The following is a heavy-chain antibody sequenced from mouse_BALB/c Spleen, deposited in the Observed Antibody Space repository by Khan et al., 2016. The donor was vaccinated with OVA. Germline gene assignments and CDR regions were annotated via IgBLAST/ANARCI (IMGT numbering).Heavy chain of an antibody. Sequence: VQLQESGAELAKPGASVKMSCKASGYTFTTYWMHWVKQSPGQGLEWIGYINPTSDYTYYNEKFKDKATLSADKSSSPAYLQLSSLTSEDSAVEDGARGRIDYWGQGTKLTVSS. D-gene: IGHD1-1*01. CDR2: INPTSDYT. CDR3: ARGRIDY. V-gene: IGHV1-7*01. CDR1: GYTFTTYW. J-gene: IGHJ2*01.